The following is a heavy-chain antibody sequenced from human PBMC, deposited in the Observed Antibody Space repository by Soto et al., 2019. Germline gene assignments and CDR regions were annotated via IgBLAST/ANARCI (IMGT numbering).Heavy chain of an antibody. V-gene: IGHV3-21*01. CDR3: ARAPSSQYESFDY. CDR1: EFNFSSYS. D-gene: IGHD3-3*01. Sequence: GGSLRLSCAASEFNFSSYSMNWVRQAPGKGLEWVSSISSSSSYIYYADSVKGRFTISRDNAKNSLYLQMNSLRAEDTAVYYCARAPSSQYESFDYWGQGTLVTVSS. J-gene: IGHJ4*02. CDR2: ISSSSSYI.